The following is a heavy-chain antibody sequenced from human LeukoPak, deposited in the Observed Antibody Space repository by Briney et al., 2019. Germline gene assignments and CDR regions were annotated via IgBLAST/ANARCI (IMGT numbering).Heavy chain of an antibody. J-gene: IGHJ1*01. CDR2: INTNSGGT. CDR3: ARGANAEYFQH. Sequence: ASVTVSFTSSAYTFTAYYMHWVRQAPGQGNEWMGWINTNSGGTNYAQKFQGRVTMTRDTSISTAYMELSRLRSDDTAVYYCARGANAEYFQHWGQGTLVTVSS. V-gene: IGHV1-2*02. CDR1: AYTFTAYY. D-gene: IGHD3-16*01.